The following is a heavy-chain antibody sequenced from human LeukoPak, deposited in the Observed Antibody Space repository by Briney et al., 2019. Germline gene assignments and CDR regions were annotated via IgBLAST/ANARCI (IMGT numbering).Heavy chain of an antibody. CDR1: GFIFSEYA. D-gene: IGHD2-15*01. J-gene: IGHJ4*02. V-gene: IGHV3-33*08. CDR3: ARAGYCSGGSCYGSDY. CDR2: IWYDGSIQ. Sequence: GGSLRLSCAASGFIFSEYAMHWVRQAPGKGLEWVAAIWYDGSIQYYADSVKGRFTISRDNSKNTLYLQMDSLRAEDTAVYYCARAGYCSGGSCYGSDYWGQGTLVSVSS.